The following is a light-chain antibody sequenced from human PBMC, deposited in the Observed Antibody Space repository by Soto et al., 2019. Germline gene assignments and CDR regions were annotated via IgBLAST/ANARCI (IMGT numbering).Light chain of an antibody. V-gene: IGKV1-6*01. J-gene: IGKJ1*01. CDR3: LQNHNYPRT. Sequence: ATQRPKLPSPLPAPVEALVTTIARPSRAITAEVGWYQQTPGKAPKLLISGASRLQSGVPSRFSGSGSGAAFTLTITSLRPEDSATYYCLQNHNYPRTFGQGTKVEI. CDR1: RAITAE. CDR2: GAS.